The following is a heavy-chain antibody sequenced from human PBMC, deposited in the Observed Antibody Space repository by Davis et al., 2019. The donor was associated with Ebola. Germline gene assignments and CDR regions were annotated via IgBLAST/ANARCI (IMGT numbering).Heavy chain of an antibody. CDR1: GGSISSYY. CDR2: IYYSGST. CDR3: ARHNYDFWSGYYIAAYYYYGMDV. Sequence: MPSETLSLTCTVSGGSISSYYWSWIRQPPGKGLEWIGYIYYSGSTNYNPSLKSRVTISVDTSKNQFSLKLSSVTAADTAVYYCARHNYDFWSGYYIAAYYYYGMDVWGQGTTVTVSS. D-gene: IGHD3-3*01. J-gene: IGHJ6*02. V-gene: IGHV4-59*08.